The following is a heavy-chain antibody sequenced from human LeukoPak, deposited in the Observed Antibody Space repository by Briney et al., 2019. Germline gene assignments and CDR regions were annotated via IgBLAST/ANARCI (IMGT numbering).Heavy chain of an antibody. CDR1: GYTFTSYG. J-gene: IGHJ4*02. CDR2: ISAYNGNT. D-gene: IGHD6-13*01. CDR3: ARSRQLSSSRPADY. Sequence: ASVKVSCKASGYTFTSYGISWVRQAPGQGLEWMGWISAYNGNTNYAQKLQGRVAMTTDTSTSTAYMELRSLRSDDTAVYYCARSRQLSSSRPADYWGQGTLVTVSS. V-gene: IGHV1-18*01.